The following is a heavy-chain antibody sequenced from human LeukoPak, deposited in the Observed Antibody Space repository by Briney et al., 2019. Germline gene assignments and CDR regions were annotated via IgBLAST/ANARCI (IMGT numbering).Heavy chain of an antibody. D-gene: IGHD3-22*01. J-gene: IGHJ4*02. CDR1: GFTFNNYN. V-gene: IGHV3-21*01. CDR3: ARQKYYYDSSGYGAFDY. CDR2: ISSSSDYI. Sequence: GGSLRLSCAASGFTFNNYNMNWVRQAPGKGLEWVSSISSSSDYIYYADSVKGRFTISRDNAKNSLYLQMNSLRAEDTAVYYCARQKYYYDSSGYGAFDYWCQGTLVTVSS.